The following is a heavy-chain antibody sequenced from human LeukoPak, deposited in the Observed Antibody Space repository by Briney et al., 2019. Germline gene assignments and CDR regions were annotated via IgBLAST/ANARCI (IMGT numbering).Heavy chain of an antibody. CDR3: ARDRYCSGGSCYSGVGFDP. CDR2: ISAYNGNT. Sequence: ASVKVSCKASGYTFTSYGISWVRQAPGQGLEWMGWISAYNGNTNYVQKLQGRVTMTTDTSTSTAYMELRGLRSDDTAVYYCARDRYCSGGSCYSGVGFDPWGQGTLVTVSS. CDR1: GYTFTSYG. V-gene: IGHV1-18*01. J-gene: IGHJ5*02. D-gene: IGHD2-15*01.